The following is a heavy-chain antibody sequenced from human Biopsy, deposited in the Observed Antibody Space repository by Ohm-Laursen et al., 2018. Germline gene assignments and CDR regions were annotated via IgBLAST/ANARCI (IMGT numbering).Heavy chain of an antibody. CDR2: INPHSGTT. CDR3: AKGQDLRGGAEYFQH. J-gene: IGHJ1*01. V-gene: IGHV1-2*02. Sequence: ASVKASCKASGYTFTGQYLHWVRQVPGQGLEWMGWINPHSGTTKFAQDFQGRVTMTRDTSITTAYMELRRLRSDDPAVYYFAKGQDLRGGAEYFQHWGQGALVTVSS. D-gene: IGHD2-15*01. CDR1: GYTFTGQY.